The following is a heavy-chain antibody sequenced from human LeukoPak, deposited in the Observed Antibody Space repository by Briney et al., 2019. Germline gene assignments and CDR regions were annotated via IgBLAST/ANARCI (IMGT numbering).Heavy chain of an antibody. D-gene: IGHD3-10*01. CDR2: IYCSGST. J-gene: IGHJ5*02. V-gene: IGHV4-59*08. Sequence: PSETLSLTCTVSGGSISSYYWSWIRQPPWKGLEWLGCIYCSGSTNYNPSLKSRVTVSVDTSKNQFSLKLSSVTAADTAVYYCARHLYYYGSGSYWGQNWFDPWGQGTLVTVSS. CDR1: GGSISSYY. CDR3: ARHLYYYGSGSYWGQNWFDP.